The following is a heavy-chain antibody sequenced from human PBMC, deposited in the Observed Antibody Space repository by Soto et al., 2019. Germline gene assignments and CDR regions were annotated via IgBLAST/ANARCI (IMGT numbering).Heavy chain of an antibody. D-gene: IGHD1-1*01. CDR1: GASISGFY. Sequence: PSETLSLTCTVSGASISGFYWSWIRKSAGKGLERIGRIYATGTTDYNPSLKSRVMMSVDTSKKQFSLKLRSVTAADTAAYYCVRDGTKTLRDWFDPWGQGISVTVSS. J-gene: IGHJ5*02. CDR2: IYATGTT. V-gene: IGHV4-4*07. CDR3: VRDGTKTLRDWFDP.